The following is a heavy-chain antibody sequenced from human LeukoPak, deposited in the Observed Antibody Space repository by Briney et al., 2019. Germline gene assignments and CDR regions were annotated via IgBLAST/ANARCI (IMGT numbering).Heavy chain of an antibody. CDR3: ASQGISSYHYYYGMDV. CDR2: ISAYNGNT. D-gene: IGHD6-6*01. J-gene: IGHJ6*02. V-gene: IGHV1-18*01. Sequence: ASVKVSCKASGYTFTGYGISWVRQAPGQGLEWMGWISAYNGNTNYAQKLQGRVTMTTDTSTSTAYMELRSLRSDDTAVYYCASQGISSYHYYYGMDVWGQGTTVTVSS. CDR1: GYTFTGYG.